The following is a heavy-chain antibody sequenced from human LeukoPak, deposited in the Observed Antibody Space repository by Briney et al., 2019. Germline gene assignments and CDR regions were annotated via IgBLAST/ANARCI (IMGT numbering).Heavy chain of an antibody. CDR3: ARTPRVRGVFNPFDY. V-gene: IGHV3-72*01. J-gene: IGHJ4*02. D-gene: IGHD3-10*01. Sequence: GGSLRLSCAAFGFTFSSYEMNWVRQAPGKGLEWVGRTRNKANNYTTEYAASVKGRFTISRDDSKNSLYLQMNSLKTEDTAVYYCARTPRVRGVFNPFDYWGRGTLVTVSS. CDR1: GFTFSSYE. CDR2: TRNKANNYTT.